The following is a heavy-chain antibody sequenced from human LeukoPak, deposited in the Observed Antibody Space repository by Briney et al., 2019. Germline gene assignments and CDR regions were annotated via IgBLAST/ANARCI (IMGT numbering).Heavy chain of an antibody. Sequence: GESLKISCKGSGYSFTTYWIGWVRQLPGKGLEWMAIIYPGDSDTRYSPSFQGQVTISADKSISTAYLQWSSLKASDTAMYYCARQYYGDNSGFDYWGQGTPVTVSS. CDR3: ARQYYGDNSGFDY. CDR2: IYPGDSDT. J-gene: IGHJ4*02. D-gene: IGHD4-23*01. CDR1: GYSFTTYW. V-gene: IGHV5-51*01.